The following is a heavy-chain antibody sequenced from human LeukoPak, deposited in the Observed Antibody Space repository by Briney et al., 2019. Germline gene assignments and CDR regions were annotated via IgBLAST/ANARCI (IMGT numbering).Heavy chain of an antibody. CDR2: IYTSGST. Sequence: PSETLSLTCTVSGGSISSYYWSWIRQPAGKGLEWIGRIYTSGSTNYNPSLKSRVTISVDKSKNQFSPKLSSVTAADTAVYYCARGPPYYYGSGYYYYMDVWGKGTTVTVSS. CDR3: ARGPPYYYGSGYYYYMDV. V-gene: IGHV4-4*07. CDR1: GGSISSYY. D-gene: IGHD3-10*01. J-gene: IGHJ6*03.